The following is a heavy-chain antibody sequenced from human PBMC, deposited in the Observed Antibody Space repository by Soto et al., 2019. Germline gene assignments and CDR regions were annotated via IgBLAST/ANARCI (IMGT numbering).Heavy chain of an antibody. V-gene: IGHV1-69*01. Sequence: QVQLVQSGAEVKKTGSSVKVSCKASGGTFSIYGFSWVRQSPGQGPEWIGGIIPILTTPNYAQKFQGRVRIGADESTTKVYMELSGLKIEDTAVYYCATSVGIAATGDDGMDVW. CDR2: IIPILTTP. D-gene: IGHD2-21*01. CDR1: GGTFSIYG. CDR3: ATSVGIAATGDDGMDV. J-gene: IGHJ6*01.